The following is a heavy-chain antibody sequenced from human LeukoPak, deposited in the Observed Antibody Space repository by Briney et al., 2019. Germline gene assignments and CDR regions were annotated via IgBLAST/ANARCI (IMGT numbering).Heavy chain of an antibody. Sequence: GGSLRLSCAASGFTFSSYAMSWVRQAPGKGLXXVSAISXXGGXXYXXXXXXGXXTISXDNSKNTLYLQMNSLRAEDTAVYYCAKDRYSSGLNDYWGQGTLVTVSS. V-gene: IGHV3-23*01. CDR2: ISXXGGXX. CDR1: GFTFSSYA. CDR3: AKDRYSSGLNDY. D-gene: IGHD6-19*01. J-gene: IGHJ4*02.